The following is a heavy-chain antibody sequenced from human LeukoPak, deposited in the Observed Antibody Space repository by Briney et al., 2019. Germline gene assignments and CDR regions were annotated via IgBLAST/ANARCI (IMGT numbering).Heavy chain of an antibody. CDR2: IYHSGST. D-gene: IGHD5-18*01. V-gene: IGHV4-30-2*01. CDR3: ARGVVGYSYGLTGPLFDY. J-gene: IGHJ4*02. CDR1: GGSISSGGYS. Sequence: PSETLSLTCAVSGGSISSGGYSWSWIRQPPGKGLEWIGYIYHSGSTYYNPSLKSRVTISVDRSKNQFSLKLSSVTAADTAVYYCARGVVGYSYGLTGPLFDYWGQGTLVTVSS.